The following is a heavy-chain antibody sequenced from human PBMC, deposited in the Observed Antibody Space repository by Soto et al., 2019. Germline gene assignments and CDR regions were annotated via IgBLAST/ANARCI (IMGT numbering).Heavy chain of an antibody. V-gene: IGHV4-59*01. CDR1: GGSISSYF. J-gene: IGHJ4*02. CDR3: ARDLAAVPRAFDY. D-gene: IGHD6-13*01. CDR2: VYYTGTT. Sequence: SETLSLTCSVSGGSISSYFYIWVRQPPGKGLEWIGSVYYTGTTDYNPSLKSRVTISVDTSKTQFSLNLRSVTAADTAVYYCARDLAAVPRAFDYWGRGTLVTVSS.